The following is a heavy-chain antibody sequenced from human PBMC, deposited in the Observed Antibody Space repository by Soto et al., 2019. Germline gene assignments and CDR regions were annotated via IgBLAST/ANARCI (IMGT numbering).Heavy chain of an antibody. V-gene: IGHV4-59*01. CDR1: GGSISSYF. J-gene: IGHJ4*02. CDR3: ARDLAAVPRAFDY. D-gene: IGHD6-13*01. CDR2: VYYTGTT. Sequence: SETLSLTCSVSGGSISSYFYIWVRQPPGKGLEWIGSVYYTGTTDYNPSLKSRVTISVDTSKTQFSLNLRSVTAADTAVYYCARDLAAVPRAFDYWGRGTLVTVSS.